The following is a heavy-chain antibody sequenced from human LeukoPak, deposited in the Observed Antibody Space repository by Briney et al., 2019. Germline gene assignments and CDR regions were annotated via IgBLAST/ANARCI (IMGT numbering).Heavy chain of an antibody. Sequence: PSETLSLTCTVSGGSISSYYWGWIRQPPGKGLEWIGSISYSGSTYYNPSLKSRVTISVDTSKNQFSLKLSSVTAADTAMYYCAREIYCGGDCYSFDPWGQGTLVTVSS. D-gene: IGHD2-21*02. V-gene: IGHV4-39*07. J-gene: IGHJ5*02. CDR2: ISYSGST. CDR1: GGSISSYY. CDR3: AREIYCGGDCYSFDP.